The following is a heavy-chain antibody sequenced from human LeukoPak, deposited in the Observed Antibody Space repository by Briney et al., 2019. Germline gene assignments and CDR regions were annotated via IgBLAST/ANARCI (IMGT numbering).Heavy chain of an antibody. D-gene: IGHD3-10*01. Sequence: SETLSLTCTVSGGSISSSSCYWGWIRQPPGKGLEWIGSIYYSGSTYYNPSLKSRVTISVDTSKNQFSLKLSSVTAADTAVYFCARTMENYYYGMDVWGQGTAVTVSS. CDR3: ARTMENYYYGMDV. CDR2: IYYSGST. V-gene: IGHV4-39*01. CDR1: GGSISSSSCY. J-gene: IGHJ6*02.